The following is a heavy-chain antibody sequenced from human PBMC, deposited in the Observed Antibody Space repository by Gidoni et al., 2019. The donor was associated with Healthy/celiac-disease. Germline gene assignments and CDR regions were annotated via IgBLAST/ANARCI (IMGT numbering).Heavy chain of an antibody. D-gene: IGHD3-10*01. CDR3: ARDIMVRGVSYYYYGMDV. CDR2: IIPIFGTA. Sequence: QVQLVQSGAEVKKPGSSVKVSCKASGGTFSRYAISWVRQAPGQGLEWMGGIIPIFGTANYAQKFQGRVTITADESTSTAYMELSSLRSEDTAVYYCARDIMVRGVSYYYYGMDVWGQGTTVTVSS. V-gene: IGHV1-69*01. CDR1: GGTFSRYA. J-gene: IGHJ6*02.